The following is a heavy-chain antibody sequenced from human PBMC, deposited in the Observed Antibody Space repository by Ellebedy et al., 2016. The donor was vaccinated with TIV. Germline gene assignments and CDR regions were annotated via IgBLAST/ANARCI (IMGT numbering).Heavy chain of an antibody. V-gene: IGHV3-21*06. J-gene: IGHJ4*02. CDR3: SRDGREWSRDC. CDR2: VSRGREA. CDR1: GFTFSISG. D-gene: IGHD3-3*01. Sequence: GESLKISXAASGFTFSISGMTWVHQRPGKGLEWVATVSRGREAYYADPFKGRFFISRDNDLNSVFLQLNNLRVEDTAVYYCSRDGREWSRDCWGQGTLVTVSS.